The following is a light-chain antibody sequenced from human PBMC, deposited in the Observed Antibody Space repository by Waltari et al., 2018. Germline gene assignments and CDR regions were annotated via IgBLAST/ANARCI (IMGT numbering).Light chain of an antibody. CDR3: QQYYITPPT. V-gene: IGKV4-1*01. CDR1: QTVLYSSNNKNY. J-gene: IGKJ1*01. Sequence: DIVMTQSPDSLAVSLGERATINCKSSQTVLYSSNNKNYLAWYQQKPGQPPKPLIYWASTRESGVPDRFSGSGSGTDFTLTISSLQAEDVAVYYCQQYYITPPTFGQGTKVEIK. CDR2: WAS.